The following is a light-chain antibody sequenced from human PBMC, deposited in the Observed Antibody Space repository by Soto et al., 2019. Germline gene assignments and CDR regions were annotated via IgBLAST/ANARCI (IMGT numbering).Light chain of an antibody. V-gene: IGKV1-5*03. J-gene: IGKJ1*01. CDR2: KAS. CDR1: QTISSW. CDR3: QHYNSYSEA. Sequence: DIQMTQSPSTLSASVGDRVTITCRASQTISSWLAWYQQKPGKAPKVLIYKASTLKSGVPSRFSDSGSGTEFTLTISSLQPDDFATYYCQHYNSYSEAFGQGTKVDIK.